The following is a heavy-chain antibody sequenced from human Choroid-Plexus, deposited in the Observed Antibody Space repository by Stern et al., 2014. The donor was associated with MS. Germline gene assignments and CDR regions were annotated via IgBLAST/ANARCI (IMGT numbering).Heavy chain of an antibody. Sequence: QMQLVQSGGGVVQPGRPLRLSCVASGFTFGSCAMHWVRQAPGKGLEWVAGVSYDGSNKYYAASVKGRFTISRDNSQNTLYMQMSSLSPEDTAVYYCAKDRQYLTYFFDHWGQGSLVTVSS. CDR3: AKDRQYLTYFFDH. V-gene: IGHV3-30*18. D-gene: IGHD2/OR15-2a*01. J-gene: IGHJ5*02. CDR1: GFTFGSCA. CDR2: VSYDGSNK.